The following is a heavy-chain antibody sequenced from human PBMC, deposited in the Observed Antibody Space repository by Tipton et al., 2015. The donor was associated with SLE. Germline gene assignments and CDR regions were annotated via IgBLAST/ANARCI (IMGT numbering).Heavy chain of an antibody. V-gene: IGHV3-74*01. CDR1: GFNFNYYW. Sequence: GSLRLSCTASGFNFNYYWMHWVRQVPGKGLLWVSHINSGGTTTTYADSVKGRFTISRDNTKNTLYLHMNSLRAEDMAVYYCAREAMTYDSWGQGTLVTVSS. CDR2: INSGGTTT. CDR3: AREAMTYDS. D-gene: IGHD2-21*02. J-gene: IGHJ5*01.